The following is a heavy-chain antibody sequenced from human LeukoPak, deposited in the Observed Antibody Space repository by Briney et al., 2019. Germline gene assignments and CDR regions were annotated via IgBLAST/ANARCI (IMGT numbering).Heavy chain of an antibody. CDR1: GYSIGSTYY. Sequence: SETLSLTCTVSGYSIGSTYYWGWIRQPPGKGLEWIGSIYHSGITYYNPSLKRRVTQSVDTSNNQFSLKLRSVTAADTAVYFCARASIFGVVRSFFNWFDPWGQGTLVGVPS. CDR2: IYHSGIT. CDR3: ARASIFGVVRSFFNWFDP. J-gene: IGHJ5*02. D-gene: IGHD3-3*01. V-gene: IGHV4-38-2*02.